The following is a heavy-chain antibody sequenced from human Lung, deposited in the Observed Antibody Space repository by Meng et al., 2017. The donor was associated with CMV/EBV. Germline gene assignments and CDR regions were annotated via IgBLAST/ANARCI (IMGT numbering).Heavy chain of an antibody. CDR3: TRDPGLSTSWYFDY. CDR2: IRSKAYGGTT. D-gene: IGHD2/OR15-2a*01. J-gene: IGHJ4*02. V-gene: IGHV3-49*04. CDR1: GFTFGDYA. Sequence: GESXKISCTASGFTFGDYAMSWVRQAPGKGLEWVGFIRSKAYGGTTEYAASVKGRFTISRDDSKSIAYLQMNSLNTEDTAMYYCTRDPGLSTSWYFDYWGQGTXVTVSS.